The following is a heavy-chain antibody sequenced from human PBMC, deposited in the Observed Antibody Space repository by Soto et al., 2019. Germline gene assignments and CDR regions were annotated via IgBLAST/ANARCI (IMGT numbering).Heavy chain of an antibody. CDR1: GFTFSSYA. J-gene: IGHJ4*02. D-gene: IGHD6-13*01. Sequence: GGSLRLSCAASGFTFSSYAMSWVRQAPGKGLEWVSTISSADSTYYADSVKGRFTISRDNSKNTLYLQMNSLRGEDTAVYYCAKGEAVAGKEFDYWGQGPLVTVYS. CDR3: AKGEAVAGKEFDY. CDR2: ISSADST. V-gene: IGHV3-23*01.